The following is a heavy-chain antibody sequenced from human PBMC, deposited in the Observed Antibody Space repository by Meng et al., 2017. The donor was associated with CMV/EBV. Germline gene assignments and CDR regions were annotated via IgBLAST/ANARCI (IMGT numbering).Heavy chain of an antibody. CDR1: GGSISSYY. CDR2: IYYSGST. CDR3: ARAVVVPAAIDY. Sequence: SETLSLTCTVSGGSISSYYWSWIRQPPGKGLEWIGYIYYSGSTNYNPSLKSRVTISVDTSKNQFSLKLSSVTAADTAVYYCARAVVVPAAIDYWGQGTLVTV. D-gene: IGHD2-2*01. J-gene: IGHJ4*02. V-gene: IGHV4-59*01.